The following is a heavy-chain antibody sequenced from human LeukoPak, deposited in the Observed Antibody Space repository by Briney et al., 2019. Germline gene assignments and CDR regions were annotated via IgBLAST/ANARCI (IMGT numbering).Heavy chain of an antibody. J-gene: IGHJ4*02. CDR3: ASTLNYGYFSYYFDY. D-gene: IGHD5-18*01. CDR1: GGSISSYY. CDR2: IYYSGST. Sequence: SGTLSLTCTVSGGSISSYYWSWIRQPPGKGLEWIGYIYYSGSTNYNPSLKSRVTISVDTSKNQFSLKLSSVTAADTAVYYCASTLNYGYFSYYFDYWGQGTLVTVSS. V-gene: IGHV4-59*01.